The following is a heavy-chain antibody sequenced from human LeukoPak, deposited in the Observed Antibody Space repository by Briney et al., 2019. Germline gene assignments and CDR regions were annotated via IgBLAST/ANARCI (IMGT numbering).Heavy chain of an antibody. CDR1: GFTFDDYA. J-gene: IGHJ4*02. CDR3: AKPLNGGWFLPAFVY. Sequence: PGRSLRLSCAASGFTFDDYAMHWVRQAPGKGLEWVSGISWNSGSIGYADSVKGRFTISRDNAKNSLYLQMNSLRAEDTALYYCAKPLNGGWFLPAFVYWGQGTLVTVSS. CDR2: ISWNSGSI. V-gene: IGHV3-9*01. D-gene: IGHD6-19*01.